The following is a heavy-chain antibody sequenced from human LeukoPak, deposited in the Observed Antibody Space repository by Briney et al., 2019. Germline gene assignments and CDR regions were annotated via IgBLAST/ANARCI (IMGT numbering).Heavy chain of an antibody. CDR2: VSGSGGDT. D-gene: IGHD5-18*01. CDR1: GFTFSTYA. V-gene: IGHV3-23*01. Sequence: GGSLRLSCAASGFTFSTYATHWVRQPPGKGLEWVSAVSGSGGDTYYADSVTGRFTISRDNSKNTLYVLLNSLRAEDTAVYYCATTLNTGFFQSWGRGTLVTVSS. CDR3: ATTLNTGFFQS. J-gene: IGHJ5*02.